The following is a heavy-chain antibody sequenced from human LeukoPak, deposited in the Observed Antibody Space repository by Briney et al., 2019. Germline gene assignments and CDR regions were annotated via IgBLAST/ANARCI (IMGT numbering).Heavy chain of an antibody. V-gene: IGHV3-23*01. CDR1: GFTFSGYV. J-gene: IGHJ4*01. Sequence: GGSLRLSCAASGFTFSGYVMNWVRQAPGKGLEWVSTISASGDSPYYVDSVKGRFTISRDNSKNTLYLQMSSLEVQDTALYYCSKDQKGSYGSFDYWGQGTLVTVSS. D-gene: IGHD3-10*01. CDR3: SKDQKGSYGSFDY. CDR2: ISASGDSP.